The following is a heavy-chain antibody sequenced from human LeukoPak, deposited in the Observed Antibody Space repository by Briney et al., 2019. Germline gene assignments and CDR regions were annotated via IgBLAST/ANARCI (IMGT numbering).Heavy chain of an antibody. V-gene: IGHV3-21*01. D-gene: IGHD3-10*01. CDR3: ARDTHYYGSGSPAFDI. CDR1: GFTFSSYS. CDR2: SSSSSSYI. J-gene: IGHJ3*02. Sequence: SGGSLRLSCAASGFTFSSYSMNWVRQAPGKGLEWVSSSSSSSSYIYYADSVKGRFTISRDNAKNALYLQMNSLRAEDTAMYYCARDTHYYGSGSPAFDIWGQGTMVTVSS.